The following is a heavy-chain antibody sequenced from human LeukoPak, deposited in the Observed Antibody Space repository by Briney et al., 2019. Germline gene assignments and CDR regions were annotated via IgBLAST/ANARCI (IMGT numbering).Heavy chain of an antibody. D-gene: IGHD6-19*01. CDR1: GYTFTIYG. J-gene: IGHJ3*02. CDR2: ISAYNGNT. V-gene: IGHV1-18*01. Sequence: ASVTVSFTASGYTFTIYGISWVRQAPGQGLEWMGWISAYNGNTNYAQKLQGRVTMTTDTSTSTAYMELRSLRSDDTAVYYCARDLPSRMAVAGHDAFDIWGQGTMVTVSS. CDR3: ARDLPSRMAVAGHDAFDI.